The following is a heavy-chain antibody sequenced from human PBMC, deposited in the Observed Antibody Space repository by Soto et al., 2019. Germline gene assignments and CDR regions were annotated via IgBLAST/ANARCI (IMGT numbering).Heavy chain of an antibody. D-gene: IGHD4-17*01. CDR2: MNPNSGNT. CDR3: AREDYGGRPGY. Sequence: QVQLVQSGAEVKKPGASVKLSCKASGYTFTSYDITWVRQATGQGLEWMGWMNPNSGNTGCEQKFQGRVTMTRNTSISTADIELSSMRSEDTAVYSCAREDYGGRPGYWGQGTLVTVSS. CDR1: GYTFTSYD. V-gene: IGHV1-8*01. J-gene: IGHJ4*02.